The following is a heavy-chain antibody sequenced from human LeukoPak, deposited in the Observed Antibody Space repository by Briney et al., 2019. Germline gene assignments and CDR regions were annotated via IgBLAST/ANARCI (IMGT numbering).Heavy chain of an antibody. CDR1: GFTVSTNC. J-gene: IGHJ4*02. Sequence: GGSLRLSCAASGFTVSTNCMTWVRQAPGKGLEWVSTICSGGTTYYADSVMGRFTISRHNSRNTLYLQMNSLRAEDTAVYYCARVDTVMAYYFDLWGQGTLVTVSS. CDR2: ICSGGTT. V-gene: IGHV3-53*04. CDR3: ARVDTVMAYYFDL. D-gene: IGHD5-18*01.